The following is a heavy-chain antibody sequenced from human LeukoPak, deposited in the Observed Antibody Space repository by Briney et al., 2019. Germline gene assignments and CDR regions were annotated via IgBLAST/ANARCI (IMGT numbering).Heavy chain of an antibody. J-gene: IGHJ4*01. Sequence: GGSLRLSCAASGFTFSSYSMNWVRQAPGKGLEWVSSISSSSSYIYYADSVKGRFTISRDNAKSSLYLQMNSLRAEDTAVYYCERVNVLLWFGESSNTYYFDYWGHGTLVTVSS. CDR2: ISSSSSYI. D-gene: IGHD3-10*01. V-gene: IGHV3-21*01. CDR1: GFTFSSYS. CDR3: ERVNVLLWFGESSNTYYFDY.